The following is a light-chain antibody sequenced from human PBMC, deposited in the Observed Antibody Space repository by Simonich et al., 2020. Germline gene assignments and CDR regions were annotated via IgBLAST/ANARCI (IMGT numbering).Light chain of an antibody. CDR3: SSYTSSSTWV. J-gene: IGLJ3*02. Sequence: QSALTQPASVSGSPGQSITISCTGTSSDVVGYNYVSWYQQHPGKAPKLMIYDFRKRPSGVSNRFPGSKSGNTASLTISGLQAEDEADYYCSSYTSSSTWVFGGGTKLTVL. V-gene: IGLV2-14*01. CDR1: SSDVVGYNY. CDR2: DFR.